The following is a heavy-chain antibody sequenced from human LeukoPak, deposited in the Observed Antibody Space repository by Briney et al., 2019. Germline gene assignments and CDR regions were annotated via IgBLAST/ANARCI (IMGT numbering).Heavy chain of an antibody. CDR3: ARGGGGNSH. V-gene: IGHV1-2*02. Sequence: ASVKVSCKASGYTFSDYYMHWVRQAPGQGLEWMGWINPNSGGTDYAQKFQGRVTMTRDTSISTAYMELSSLRSDDTAVYYCARGGGGNSHWGQGTLVTVSS. CDR2: INPNSGGT. D-gene: IGHD4-23*01. J-gene: IGHJ4*02. CDR1: GYTFSDYY.